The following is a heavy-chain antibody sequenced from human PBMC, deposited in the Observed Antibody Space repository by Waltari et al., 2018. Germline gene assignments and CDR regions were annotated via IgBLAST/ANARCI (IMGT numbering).Heavy chain of an antibody. J-gene: IGHJ4*02. CDR1: GLTFGDHA. D-gene: IGHD1-1*01. V-gene: IGHV3-49*04. Sequence: EVLLVESGGGLVQPGRSLRLSCATSGLTFGDHAFNWVRQAPGKGLEWIGFIRTKSYGGTTENAASLKSRFTISREDSKSITYLQMNGRRTDDTAVYFCSSQKQLPLEPPHFDFWGQGTLVTVSS. CDR2: IRTKSYGGTT. CDR3: SSQKQLPLEPPHFDF.